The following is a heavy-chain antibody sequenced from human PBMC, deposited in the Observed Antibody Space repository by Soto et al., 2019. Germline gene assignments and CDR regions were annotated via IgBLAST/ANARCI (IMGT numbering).Heavy chain of an antibody. CDR2: IIPIFGTA. J-gene: IGHJ4*02. CDR3: ASDHGSGSYYIDY. CDR1: GGTFSSYA. V-gene: IGHV1-69*13. Sequence: SVKVSCKASGGTFSSYAISWVRQAPGQGLEWMGGIIPIFGTANYAQKFQGRVTITAGESTSTAYMELSSLRSEDTAVYYCASDHGSGSYYIDYWGQGTLVTVSS. D-gene: IGHD3-10*01.